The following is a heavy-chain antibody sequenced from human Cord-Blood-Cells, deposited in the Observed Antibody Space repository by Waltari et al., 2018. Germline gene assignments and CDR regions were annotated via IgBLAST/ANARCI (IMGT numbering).Heavy chain of an antibody. V-gene: IGHV1-2*04. CDR1: GYTFTGYS. D-gene: IGHD2-2*01. Sequence: QVQLVQSGAEVKKPGASVKVSCKASGYTFTGYSMHWVRQAPGQGLEWRGWNNPNSGGTNYAQKFQGWVTMTRDTSSSTAYMELSRLRSDDTAVYYCARTHIVVVPAAGSDAFDIWGQGTMVTVSS. J-gene: IGHJ3*02. CDR2: NNPNSGGT. CDR3: ARTHIVVVPAAGSDAFDI.